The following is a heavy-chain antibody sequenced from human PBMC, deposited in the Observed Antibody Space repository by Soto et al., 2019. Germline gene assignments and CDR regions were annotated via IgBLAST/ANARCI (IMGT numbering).Heavy chain of an antibody. V-gene: IGHV3-23*01. Sequence: EVQILESGGGLIQPGGSLRLSCAASGFSFSTFAMTWVRQAPGKGLEWVSTIISTGISTYYADSVKGRFTISRANSKNTLYLQMNSLRAEDSAVYYCAKGNYGDYGGFDPWGKGTLVTVSS. CDR1: GFSFSTFA. CDR3: AKGNYGDYGGFDP. D-gene: IGHD4-17*01. J-gene: IGHJ5*02. CDR2: IISTGIST.